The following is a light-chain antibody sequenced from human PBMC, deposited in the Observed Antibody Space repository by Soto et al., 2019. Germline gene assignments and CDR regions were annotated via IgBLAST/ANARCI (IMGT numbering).Light chain of an antibody. CDR1: QSVSSY. J-gene: IGKJ4*01. CDR2: DAS. CDR3: QQRSNWPLT. Sequence: EIVLTQSPATLSLSPGERATLSCRASQSVSSYLAWYQQKPGQAPRLLIYDASNRATGIPARFSGSGYGTEFTLTISSLEPEDFAGYYCQQRSNWPLTFGGGTKVEIK. V-gene: IGKV3-11*01.